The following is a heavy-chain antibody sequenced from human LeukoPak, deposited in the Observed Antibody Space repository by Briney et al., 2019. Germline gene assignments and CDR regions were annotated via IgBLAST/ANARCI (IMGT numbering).Heavy chain of an antibody. CDR2: IIPIFGTA. J-gene: IGHJ3*02. Sequence: SVKVSCKASGYSFISYYIHWVRQAPGQGLEWMGGIIPIFGTANYAQKFQGRVTITADESTSTAYMELSSLRSEDTAVYYCASLYGYYDSSGYPDPTDAFDIWGQGTMVTVSS. CDR1: GYSFISYY. V-gene: IGHV1-69*13. D-gene: IGHD3-22*01. CDR3: ASLYGYYDSSGYPDPTDAFDI.